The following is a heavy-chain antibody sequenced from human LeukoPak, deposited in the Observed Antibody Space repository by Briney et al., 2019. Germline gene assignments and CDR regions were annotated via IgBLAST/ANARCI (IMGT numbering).Heavy chain of an antibody. Sequence: GGSLRLSCAASGFTFSSYGMHWVRQAPGKGLEWVSVMYSVGSTYYADSVKGRFTISRDNSKNTLYLQMDSLRAEDTAVYYCARRDNSNDSLDWGQGTLVTVSS. J-gene: IGHJ4*02. CDR1: GFTFSSYG. V-gene: IGHV3-66*01. D-gene: IGHD5-18*01. CDR3: ARRDNSNDSLD. CDR2: MYSVGST.